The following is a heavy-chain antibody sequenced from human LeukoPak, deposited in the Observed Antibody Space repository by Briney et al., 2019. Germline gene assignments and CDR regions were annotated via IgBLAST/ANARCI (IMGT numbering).Heavy chain of an antibody. CDR1: GGSFSGYY. Sequence: SETLSLTCAVYGGSFSGYYWSWIRQPPGKGLEWIGEINHSGSTNYNPSLKSRVTISVDTSKNQFSLKLSSVTAADTAVYYCARGPRHRTIFGVVKVWFDPWGQGTLVTVSS. CDR2: INHSGST. CDR3: ARGPRHRTIFGVVKVWFDP. J-gene: IGHJ5*02. V-gene: IGHV4-34*01. D-gene: IGHD3-3*01.